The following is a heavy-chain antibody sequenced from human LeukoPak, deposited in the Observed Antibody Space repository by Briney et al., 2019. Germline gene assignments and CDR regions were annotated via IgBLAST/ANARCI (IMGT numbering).Heavy chain of an antibody. Sequence: PGGSLRLSCAASGFSFSSYSMNWVRQAPGKGTEWVSSISSISSYIYYADSVKGRFTISRDNAKNSLYLQMNSLRAEDTAVYYCARVIVATIGYYYGMDVWGQGTTVTVSS. J-gene: IGHJ6*02. D-gene: IGHD5-12*01. CDR1: GFSFSSYS. CDR2: ISSISSYI. V-gene: IGHV3-21*01. CDR3: ARVIVATIGYYYGMDV.